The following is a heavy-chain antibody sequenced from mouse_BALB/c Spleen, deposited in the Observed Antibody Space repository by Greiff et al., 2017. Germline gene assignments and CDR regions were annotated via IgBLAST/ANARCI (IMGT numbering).Heavy chain of an antibody. V-gene: IGHV5-6*01. D-gene: IGHD1-1*01. J-gene: IGHJ4*01. CDR2: ISSGGSYT. CDR3: ARQGDPYYGSSTMDY. CDR1: GFTFSSYG. Sequence: EVQLMESGGDLVKPGGSLKLSCAASGFTFSSYGMSWVRQTPDKRLEWVATISSGGSYTYYPDSVKGRFTISRDNAKNTLYLQMSSLKSEDTAMYYCARQGDPYYGSSTMDYWGQGTSVTVSS.